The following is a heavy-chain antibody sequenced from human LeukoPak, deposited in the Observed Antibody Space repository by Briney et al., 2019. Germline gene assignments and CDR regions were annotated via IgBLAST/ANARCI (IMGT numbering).Heavy chain of an antibody. V-gene: IGHV4-39*07. D-gene: IGHD3-22*01. J-gene: IGHJ4*02. CDR3: ARGAREYYDSSGYYN. CDR1: GGSISSSSYY. CDR2: IYYSGST. Sequence: ETLSLTCTVSGGSISSSSYYWGWIRQPPGKGLEWIGSIYYSGSTYYNPSLKSRVTISVDTSKNQFSLKLSSVTAADTAVYYCARGAREYYDSSGYYNWGQGTLVTVSS.